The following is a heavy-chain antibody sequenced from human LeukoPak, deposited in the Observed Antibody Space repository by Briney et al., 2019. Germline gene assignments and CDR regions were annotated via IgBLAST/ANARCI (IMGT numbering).Heavy chain of an antibody. J-gene: IGHJ4*02. D-gene: IGHD4-17*01. CDR3: ARLRGAMTTVTSNFDS. CDR1: GGSISSYY. Sequence: SETLSLTCTVSGGSISSYYWSWIRQPPGKGLEWIGYIYYSGSTNYNPSLKSRVTISVDTSKNQFSLKLSSVTAADTAVYYCARLRGAMTTVTSNFDSWGQGTLVTVSS. CDR2: IYYSGST. V-gene: IGHV4-59*08.